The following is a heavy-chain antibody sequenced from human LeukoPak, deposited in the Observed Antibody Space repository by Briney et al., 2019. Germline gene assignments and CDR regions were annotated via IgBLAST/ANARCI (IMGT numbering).Heavy chain of an antibody. J-gene: IGHJ3*02. Sequence: ASVKVSCKASGGTFSSYAISWVRQAPGQGLEWMGGIIPIFGTANYAQKFQGRVTITADESTSTAYMELSSLRSEDTAVYYCARSPTYYYDSSGYSTGPPAFDIWGQGTMVTVSS. V-gene: IGHV1-69*13. CDR3: ARSPTYYYDSSGYSTGPPAFDI. D-gene: IGHD3-22*01. CDR1: GGTFSSYA. CDR2: IIPIFGTA.